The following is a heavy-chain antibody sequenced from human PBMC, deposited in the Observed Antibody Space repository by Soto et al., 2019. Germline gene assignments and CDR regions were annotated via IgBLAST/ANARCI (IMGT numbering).Heavy chain of an antibody. D-gene: IGHD2-8*01. J-gene: IGHJ4*02. V-gene: IGHV1-69*06. CDR1: GGTFSSYA. CDR3: AIEANCTNGVCYAPLDY. CDR2: IIPIFGTA. Sequence: QVQLVQSGAEVKKPGSSVKVSCKASGGTFSSYAISWVRQAPGQGLEWMGGIIPIFGTANYAQKFQGRVTITADKSTSTAYMELSSLRSEDTAVYYCAIEANCTNGVCYAPLDYWGQGTLVTVS.